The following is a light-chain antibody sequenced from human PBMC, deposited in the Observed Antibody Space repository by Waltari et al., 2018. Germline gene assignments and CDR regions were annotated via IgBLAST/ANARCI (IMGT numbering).Light chain of an antibody. V-gene: IGLV2-11*01. CDR2: DVS. CDR1: RSDVGVNNY. J-gene: IGLJ2*01. Sequence: QSALTHPRPWSGPPGQPATTPGPGTRSDVGVNNYSPWYQQHPATAPKLMIYDVSKRPSGVPDRFSGSKSGNTASLTISGLQAEDEADYYCCSYAGSYTLVFGGGTKLTVL. CDR3: CSYAGSYTLV.